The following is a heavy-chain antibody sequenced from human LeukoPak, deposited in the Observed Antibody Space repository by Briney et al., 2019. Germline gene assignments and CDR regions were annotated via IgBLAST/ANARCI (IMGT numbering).Heavy chain of an antibody. V-gene: IGHV3-74*01. CDR1: EFAFSNYW. CDR3: TRGKNWFDY. Sequence: GGSLRLSCAASEFAFSNYWMNWVRQAPGKGLEWVSRINSDGSSISYADSVKGRFTISRDNAKNTLYLQMNSLRPEDTAVYYCTRGKNWFDYWGRGTLVTVPS. CDR2: INSDGSSI. D-gene: IGHD1-1*01. J-gene: IGHJ4*02.